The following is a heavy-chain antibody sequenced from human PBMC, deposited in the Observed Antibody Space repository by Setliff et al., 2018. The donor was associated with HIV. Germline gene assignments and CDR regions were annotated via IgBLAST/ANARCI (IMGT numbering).Heavy chain of an antibody. CDR2: INHSGST. V-gene: IGHV4-34*01. J-gene: IGHJ4*02. CDR1: GGSISSHY. Sequence: PSETLSLTCTVSGGSISSHYWSWIRQPPGKGLEWIGEINHSGSTNYNPSFKSRVTISLDTSRNQFSLKLRSVTAADTAVYYCARFEVTTVTTRDYWGQGTLVTVSS. CDR3: ARFEVTTVTTRDY. D-gene: IGHD4-17*01.